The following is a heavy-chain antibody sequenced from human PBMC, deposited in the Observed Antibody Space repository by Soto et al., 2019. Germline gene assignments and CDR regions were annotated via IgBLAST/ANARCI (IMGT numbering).Heavy chain of an antibody. Sequence: GWSLRLSWAASGFTFSSYAMSWVRQAPGKGLEWVSAISGSGGSTYYADSVKGRFTISRDNSKNTLYLQMNSLRAEDTAVYYCDPLSSGSYYDHLDSCGQGTRVTV. CDR2: ISGSGGST. CDR3: DPLSSGSYYDHLDS. CDR1: GFTFSSYA. V-gene: IGHV3-23*01. D-gene: IGHD1-26*01. J-gene: IGHJ5*01.